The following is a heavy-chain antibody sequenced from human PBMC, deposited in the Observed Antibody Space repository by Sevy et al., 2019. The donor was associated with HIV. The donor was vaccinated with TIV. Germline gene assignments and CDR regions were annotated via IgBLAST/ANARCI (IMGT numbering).Heavy chain of an antibody. Sequence: ASVKVSCKVSGYTLTELSMHWVRQAPGKGLEWMGGFDPEDGETIYAQKFQDRVTMTEDTSTDTAYMELSSLRSEDTAVYYCTAGTDDAFDIWGQGTMVTVSS. CDR1: GYTLTELS. V-gene: IGHV1-24*01. J-gene: IGHJ3*02. CDR2: FDPEDGET. D-gene: IGHD6-13*01. CDR3: TAGTDDAFDI.